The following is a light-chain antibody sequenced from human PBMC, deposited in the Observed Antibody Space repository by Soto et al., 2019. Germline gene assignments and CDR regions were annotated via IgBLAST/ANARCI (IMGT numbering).Light chain of an antibody. CDR3: QHYDHLPPFT. J-gene: IGKJ3*01. V-gene: IGKV1-33*01. CDR2: GAS. CDR1: QDIRKY. Sequence: DIQMTQSPSSLSASVGDRVTITCQASQDIRKYLNWYQQKPGRAPKLPIYGASNLETGVPSRFSGSGYGTDFTFTISSLQPEDIATYYCQHYDHLPPFTFGPGTKVAIK.